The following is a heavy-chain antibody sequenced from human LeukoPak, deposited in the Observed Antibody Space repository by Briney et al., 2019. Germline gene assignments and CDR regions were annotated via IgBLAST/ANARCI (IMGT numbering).Heavy chain of an antibody. D-gene: IGHD6-13*01. CDR2: ISSSSSYI. Sequence: GGSLRLSCAASGFTFSSYAMSWVRQAPGKGLEWVSSISSSSSYIYYADSVKGRFTISRDNAKNSLYLQMNSLRAEDTAVYYCARVNDIAAADYDAFDIWGQGTMVTVSS. CDR3: ARVNDIAAADYDAFDI. CDR1: GFTFSSYA. V-gene: IGHV3-21*01. J-gene: IGHJ3*02.